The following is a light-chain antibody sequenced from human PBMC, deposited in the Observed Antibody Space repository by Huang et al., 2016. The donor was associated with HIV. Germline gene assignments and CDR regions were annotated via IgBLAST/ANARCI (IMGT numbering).Light chain of an antibody. Sequence: EIVLTQSPATLSVSPGERATLSCRASQSVAKLAWYQQKPGQAPRLLIYGASTRATNIPARFGGSGSGTEFTLTISSLHFEDSAVYYCQQYNNWPPGDTFGQGTKLEIK. CDR1: QSVAK. CDR2: GAS. CDR3: QQYNNWPPGDT. V-gene: IGKV3-15*01. J-gene: IGKJ2*01.